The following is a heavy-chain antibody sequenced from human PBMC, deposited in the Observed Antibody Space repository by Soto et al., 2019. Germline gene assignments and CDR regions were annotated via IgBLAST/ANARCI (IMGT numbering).Heavy chain of an antibody. J-gene: IGHJ6*03. V-gene: IGHV4-59*01. CDR1: GGSISSYY. CDR2: IYYSGST. D-gene: IGHD6-6*01. CDR3: AREASPLYYYYYMDV. Sequence: SETLSLTCTVSGGSISSYYWSWIRQPPGKGLEWIGYIYYSGSTNYNPSLKSRVTISVDTSKNQFSLKLSSVTAADTAVYYCAREASPLYYYYYMDVWGQGTTVPVSS.